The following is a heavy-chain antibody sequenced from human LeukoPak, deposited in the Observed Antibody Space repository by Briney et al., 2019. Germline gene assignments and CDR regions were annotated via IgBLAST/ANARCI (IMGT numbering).Heavy chain of an antibody. CDR3: AKNEKEKGGSHLDY. Sequence: GGSLRLSCAASGFTFSSYGMHWVRQAPGKGLEWVAVISYDGSNKYYADSVKGRFTISRDNSKNTLYLQMNSLRAEDTAVYYCAKNEKEKGGSHLDYWGQGTLVTVSS. J-gene: IGHJ4*02. CDR1: GFTFSSYG. V-gene: IGHV3-30*18. D-gene: IGHD2-15*01. CDR2: ISYDGSNK.